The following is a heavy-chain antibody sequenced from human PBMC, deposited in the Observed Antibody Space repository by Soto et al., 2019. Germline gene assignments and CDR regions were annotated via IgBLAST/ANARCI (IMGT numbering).Heavy chain of an antibody. CDR3: VSQYGPDDFDD. J-gene: IGHJ4*02. CDR2: ISSSSRDK. D-gene: IGHD4-17*01. Sequence: EVQLVESGGGLVQPGGSLRLSCAASGFTFSTYAMNWVRQAPGKGLEWVSYISSSSRDKYYADSVKGRFTISRDKAENSLHLQMNSLRDEDTAVYYCVSQYGPDDFDDGGQGTLVTFSS. V-gene: IGHV3-48*02. CDR1: GFTFSTYA.